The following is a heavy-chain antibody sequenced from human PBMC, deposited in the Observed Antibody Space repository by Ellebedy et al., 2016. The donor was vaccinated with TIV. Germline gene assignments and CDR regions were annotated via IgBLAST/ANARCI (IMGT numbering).Heavy chain of an antibody. Sequence: SETLSLTXTVSGGSISSYYWSWIRQPPGKGLEWIGYIYYSGSTNYNPSLKSRVTISVDTSKNQFSLKLSSVTAADTAVYYCARDGPNYYDSSGYYYGGNAFDIWGQGTMVTVSS. D-gene: IGHD3-22*01. CDR3: ARDGPNYYDSSGYYYGGNAFDI. J-gene: IGHJ3*02. CDR1: GGSISSYY. V-gene: IGHV4-59*01. CDR2: IYYSGST.